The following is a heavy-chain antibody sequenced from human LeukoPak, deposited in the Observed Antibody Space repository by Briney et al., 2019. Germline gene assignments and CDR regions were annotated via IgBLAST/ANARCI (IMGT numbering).Heavy chain of an antibody. Sequence: GGSLRLSCASTDLTYRMDGMGPPRQAPGKGLEWVGRIKSKTDGGTTDYAAPVKGRFTISRDDSKNTLYLQMNSLKTEDTAVYYCITDRRYSSGWYVDYYYYVDVWGKGTTVTVSS. CDR3: ITDRRYSSGWYVDYYYYVDV. J-gene: IGHJ6*03. V-gene: IGHV3-15*01. CDR1: DLTYRMDG. D-gene: IGHD6-19*01. CDR2: IKSKTDGGTT.